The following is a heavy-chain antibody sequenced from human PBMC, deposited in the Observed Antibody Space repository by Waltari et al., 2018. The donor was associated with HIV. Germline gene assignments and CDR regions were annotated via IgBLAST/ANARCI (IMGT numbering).Heavy chain of an antibody. CDR2: INQAGTER. V-gene: IGHV3-7*01. CDR3: ATTHGSGAYDNDFDY. D-gene: IGHD3-10*01. Sequence: EVKLEESGGGWVQPGGSLTLTCEASGFTFSFYWLSWVRQAPGKCLKWGANINQAGTERHYVDSVRGRFTISRDNGKTSLFLQMNSLSVEDTAVYYCATTHGSGAYDNDFDYWGQGTLV. CDR1: GFTFSFYW. J-gene: IGHJ4*02.